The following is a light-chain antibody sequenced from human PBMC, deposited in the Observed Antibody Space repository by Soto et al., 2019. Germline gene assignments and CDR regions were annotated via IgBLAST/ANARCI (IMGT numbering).Light chain of an antibody. CDR2: DAS. V-gene: IGKV3D-11*02. J-gene: IGKJ5*01. Sequence: EIVLTQSLGTLSLSPGERSTPAGGASQSISSSYLAWYQQKPGQAPRLLIYDASNRATGIPARFSGSGPGTDFTLTISSLEPEDFAVYYCQQRSNWPPTFGQGTRLEIK. CDR3: QQRSNWPPT. CDR1: QSISSSY.